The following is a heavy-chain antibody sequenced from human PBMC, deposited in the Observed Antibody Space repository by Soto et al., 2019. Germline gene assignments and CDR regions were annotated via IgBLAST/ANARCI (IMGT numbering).Heavy chain of an antibody. CDR3: ARSGYSYGPFDY. CDR1: GFTVSSTY. D-gene: IGHD5-18*01. Sequence: EVQLVESGGGLIQPGGSLRLSCAASGFTVSSTYMSWVRQAPGKGVEWGSVIYSGGSTYYADSVKGRFTISRDNAKNTLYLQMNSLRAEDTDVYYCARSGYSYGPFDYWGQGTLVTVSS. CDR2: IYSGGST. J-gene: IGHJ4*02. V-gene: IGHV3-53*01.